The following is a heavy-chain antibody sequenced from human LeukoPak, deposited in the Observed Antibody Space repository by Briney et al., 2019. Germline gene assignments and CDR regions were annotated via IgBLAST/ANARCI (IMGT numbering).Heavy chain of an antibody. CDR3: AREGTPGYFDS. Sequence: PGGSLRLSCAASGFTFSSYWMSWVRHAPGKGLEWVAKIEKDGSEKHYVDSVKGRFTISRDNAKKSLYLQVNSLRIEDTAVYYCAREGTPGYFDSWGQGTLVTVSS. V-gene: IGHV3-7*01. J-gene: IGHJ4*02. CDR1: GFTFSSYW. D-gene: IGHD2-15*01. CDR2: IEKDGSEK.